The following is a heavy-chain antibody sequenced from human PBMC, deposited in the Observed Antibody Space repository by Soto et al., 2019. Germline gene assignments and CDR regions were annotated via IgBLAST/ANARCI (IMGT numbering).Heavy chain of an antibody. CDR1: GYTFTSYD. V-gene: IGHV1-8*01. CDR2: MNPNSGDT. Sequence: GASVKVSCKASGYTFTSYDIDWVRQATGQGLEWMGWMNPNSGDTGYAQKFQGRVTITADKSTSTAYMELSSLRSEDTAVYYCARERYSSSWYGADYWGQGTLVTVS. D-gene: IGHD6-13*01. CDR3: ARERYSSSWYGADY. J-gene: IGHJ4*02.